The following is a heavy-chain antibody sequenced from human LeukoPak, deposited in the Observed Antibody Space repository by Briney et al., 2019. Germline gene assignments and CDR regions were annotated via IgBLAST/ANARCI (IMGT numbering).Heavy chain of an antibody. D-gene: IGHD6-13*01. CDR3: ARDTRYRVAAAGTPSYAFDI. J-gene: IGHJ3*02. V-gene: IGHV1-18*01. Sequence: ASVKVSCKASGYTFTRYGISWVGQAAGQGRDGMGWICAYNGNTNYAQKLQGRVTMTTDTSTSTAYMELRSLRSDDTAVYYCARDTRYRVAAAGTPSYAFDIWGQGTMVTVSS. CDR1: GYTFTRYG. CDR2: ICAYNGNT.